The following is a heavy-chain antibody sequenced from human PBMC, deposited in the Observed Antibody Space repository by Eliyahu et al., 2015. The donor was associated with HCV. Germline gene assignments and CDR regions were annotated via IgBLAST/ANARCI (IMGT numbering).Heavy chain of an antibody. J-gene: IGHJ5*02. D-gene: IGHD6-19*01. V-gene: IGHV4-59*01. CDR2: IHYSGST. Sequence: QVQLQESGPGLVKPSETLSLTCTVSGGSXXTYYWSWIRQPPGKGLEWXGYIHYSGSTNYNPSLKSRVAISLDTSKNQFSLNLTSVTAADTAVYYCASGGGGIAVAGTGGWFDPWGQGTLVTVSS. CDR3: ASGGGGIAVAGTGGWFDP. CDR1: GGSXXTYY.